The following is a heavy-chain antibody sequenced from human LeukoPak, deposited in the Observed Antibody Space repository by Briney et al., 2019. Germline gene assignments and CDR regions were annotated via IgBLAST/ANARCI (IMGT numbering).Heavy chain of an antibody. Sequence: PGGSLRLSCAASGLPFSSYSMSWVRQAPGKGPEWVSAITRSSNSIYYADSVKGRFTISRDNAKRSVYLQMNSLRAEDTAIYYCLGELYFPDDSGPWGPGTMVTVSS. J-gene: IGHJ3*01. CDR2: ITRSSNSI. CDR3: LGELYFPDDSGP. V-gene: IGHV3-21*01. CDR1: GLPFSSYS. D-gene: IGHD3-16*01.